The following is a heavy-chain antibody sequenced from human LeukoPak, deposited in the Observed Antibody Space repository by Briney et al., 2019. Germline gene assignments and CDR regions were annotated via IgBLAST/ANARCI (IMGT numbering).Heavy chain of an antibody. CDR2: INHSGST. D-gene: IGHD3-22*01. Sequence: PSETLSLTCAVYGGSFSGYYWSWIRQPPGKGLEWIGEINHSGSTNYNPSLKSRVTISVDTSKNQFSLKLSSVTAADTAVYYCARVLKADSSGYPFDYWGQGTLVTVSS. J-gene: IGHJ4*02. CDR3: ARVLKADSSGYPFDY. V-gene: IGHV4-34*01. CDR1: GGSFSGYY.